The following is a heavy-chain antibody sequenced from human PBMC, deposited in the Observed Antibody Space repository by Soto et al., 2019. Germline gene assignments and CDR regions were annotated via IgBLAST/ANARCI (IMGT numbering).Heavy chain of an antibody. V-gene: IGHV3-53*01. D-gene: IGHD3-10*01. CDR1: GFSVRSSQ. J-gene: IGHJ5*02. CDR2: IFSDGTT. Sequence: PGGSLRLSCAASGFSVRSSQMSWVRQAPGKGLEWVSIIFSDGTTHYGVSVKGRFTISRDSARNTVYLQMNGLRVDDTAVYYCARVGPYDSQSYMFRYDRFDPWGKGTQVTVSS. CDR3: ARVGPYDSQSYMFRYDRFDP.